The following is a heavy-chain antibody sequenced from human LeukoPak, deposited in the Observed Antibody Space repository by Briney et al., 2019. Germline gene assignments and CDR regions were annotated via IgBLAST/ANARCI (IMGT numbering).Heavy chain of an antibody. CDR2: IYTSGST. J-gene: IGHJ4*02. CDR3: ARGVRPLLSEDY. V-gene: IGHV4-61*02. Sequence: RASQTLSLTCTVSGGSISSGSYYWSWIRQPAGKGLEWIGRIYTSGSTNYNPSLKSRVTISVDTSKNQFSLKLSSVTAADTAVYYCARGVRPLLSEDYRGQGTLVTVSS. D-gene: IGHD2/OR15-2a*01. CDR1: GGSISSGSYY.